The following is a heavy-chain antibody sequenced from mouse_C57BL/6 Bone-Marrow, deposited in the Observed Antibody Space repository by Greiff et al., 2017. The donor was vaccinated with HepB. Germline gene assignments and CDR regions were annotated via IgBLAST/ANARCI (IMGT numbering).Heavy chain of an antibody. J-gene: IGHJ3*01. V-gene: IGHV3-6*01. CDR2: ISYDGSN. CDR3: ARGAEGFAY. Sequence: DVHLVESGPGLVKPSQSLSLTCSVTGYSITSGYYWNWIRQFPGNKLEWMGYISYDGSNNYNPSLKNRISITRDTSKNQFFLKLNSVTTEDTATYYCARGAEGFAYWGQGTLVTVSA. CDR1: GYSITSGYY.